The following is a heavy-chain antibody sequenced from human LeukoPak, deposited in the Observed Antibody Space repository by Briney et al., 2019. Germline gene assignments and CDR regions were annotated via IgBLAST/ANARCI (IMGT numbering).Heavy chain of an antibody. V-gene: IGHV4-39*01. CDR2: IYYSGST. CDR3: ATLWFGELLGRRAEEDWFDP. Sequence: SETLSLTCTVSGGSISSSSYYWGWIRQPPGKGLEWIGSIYYSGSTYYNPSLKSRVTISVDTSKNQFSLKLSSVTAADTAVYYCATLWFGELLGRRAEEDWFDPWGQGTLVTVSS. CDR1: GGSISSSSYY. J-gene: IGHJ5*02. D-gene: IGHD3-10*01.